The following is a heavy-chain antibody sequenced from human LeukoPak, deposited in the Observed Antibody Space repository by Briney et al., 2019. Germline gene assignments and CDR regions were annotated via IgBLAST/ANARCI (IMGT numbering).Heavy chain of an antibody. J-gene: IGHJ3*02. CDR3: ARQKVEWELLPWSAFDI. Sequence: ASVKVSCKASGYTFTGYYMHWVRQAPGQGLEWIGIINPSGRSTTYAQKFQGRVTMTRDTSTSTVYMDLSSLRFEDTAVYYCARQKVEWELLPWSAFDIWGQGTMVTVSS. CDR2: INPSGRST. D-gene: IGHD1-26*01. V-gene: IGHV1-46*01. CDR1: GYTFTGYY.